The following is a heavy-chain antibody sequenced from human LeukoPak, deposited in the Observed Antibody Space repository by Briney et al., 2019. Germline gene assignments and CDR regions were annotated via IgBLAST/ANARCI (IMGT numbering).Heavy chain of an antibody. CDR1: GDSISSDY. J-gene: IGHJ4*02. V-gene: IGHV4-59*01. CDR3: ARAQGLRFLEWSHTFDC. D-gene: IGHD3-3*01. CDR2: IYYSGST. Sequence: SETLSLTCTVSGDSISSDYWNWIRQPPGKGLEWIGYIYYSGSTNYNPSLKNRVTISVDTSKNQFSLDLSSVTAADTAVYYCARAQGLRFLEWSHTFDCWGQGTLVTVSS.